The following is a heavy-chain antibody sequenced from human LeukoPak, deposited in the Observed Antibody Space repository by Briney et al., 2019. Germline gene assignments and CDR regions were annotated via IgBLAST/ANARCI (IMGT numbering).Heavy chain of an antibody. D-gene: IGHD3-3*02. CDR3: ARAAFYSEYYFDS. CDR1: GGSISSGDYY. V-gene: IGHV4-30-4*01. CDR2: FYYSGST. Sequence: SETLSLTCTVSGGSISSGDYYWSWIRQPPGKGLEWIAYFYYSGSTYYNPSLKSRVTISVGTSKNQFSLNLISVTAADTAVYYCARAAFYSEYYFDSWGQGTLVTVSS. J-gene: IGHJ4*02.